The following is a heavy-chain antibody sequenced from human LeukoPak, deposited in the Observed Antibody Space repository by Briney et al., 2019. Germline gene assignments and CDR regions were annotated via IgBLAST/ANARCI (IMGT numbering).Heavy chain of an antibody. V-gene: IGHV1-8*01. CDR1: GYTFTSYD. D-gene: IGHD6-13*01. CDR3: ARAPERALSIAAAEDWFDP. J-gene: IGHJ5*02. CDR2: MNPNSGKT. Sequence: GASVKVSCKASGYTFTSYDINWVRQATGQGREWMGWMNPNSGKTGYAQKFQGRVTMTRNTSISTAYMELRRLRSEDTAVYYCARAPERALSIAAAEDWFDPWGQGTLVTVSS.